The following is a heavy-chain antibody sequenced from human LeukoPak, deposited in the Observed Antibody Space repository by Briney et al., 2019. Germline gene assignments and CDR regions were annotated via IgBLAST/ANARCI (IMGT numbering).Heavy chain of an antibody. J-gene: IGHJ4*02. V-gene: IGHV1-2*02. CDR3: ARSESSGYPRFDY. CDR2: INPNSGGT. Sequence: ASVRVSCKASGYTFTGYYMHWVRRAPGQGLEWMGWINPNSGGTNYAQKFQGRVTMTRDTSISTAYMELSRLRSDDTAVYYCARSESSGYPRFDYWGQGTLVTVSS. D-gene: IGHD3-22*01. CDR1: GYTFTGYY.